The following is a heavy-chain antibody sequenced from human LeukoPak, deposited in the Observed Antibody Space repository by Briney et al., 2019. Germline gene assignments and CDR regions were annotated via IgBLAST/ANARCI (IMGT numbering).Heavy chain of an antibody. CDR2: ISSSSSTI. CDR3: ATSGSGGNYPLDY. CDR1: GFTFSSYS. Sequence: GGSLRLSCAASGFTFSSYSMNWVRQAPGKGLEWVSYISSSSSTIYYADSVKGRFTISRDNAKNSLYLQMSSLRAEDTALYYCATSGSGGNYPLDYWGQGTLVTVSS. V-gene: IGHV3-48*01. J-gene: IGHJ4*02. D-gene: IGHD1-26*01.